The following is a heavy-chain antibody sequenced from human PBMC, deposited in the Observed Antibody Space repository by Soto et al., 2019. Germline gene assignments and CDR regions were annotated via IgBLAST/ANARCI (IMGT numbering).Heavy chain of an antibody. D-gene: IGHD5-12*01. J-gene: IGHJ5*02. CDR1: GYTFTGYY. CDR2: INPNSGGT. Sequence: GASVKVSCKASGYTFTGYYMHWVRQAPGQGLEWMGWINPNSGGTNYAQKFQGRVTMTRDTSISTAYMELSRLRSDDTAVYYCARGAYDIVGRRWFDPWGQGTLVTVSS. CDR3: ARGAYDIVGRRWFDP. V-gene: IGHV1-2*02.